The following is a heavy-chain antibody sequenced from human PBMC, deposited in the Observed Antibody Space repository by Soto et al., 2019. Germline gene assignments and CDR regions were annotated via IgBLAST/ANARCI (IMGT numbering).Heavy chain of an antibody. V-gene: IGHV3-30*18. D-gene: IGHD6-13*01. CDR3: AKSYSSSWYSYYYYYYSGMDV. Sequence: QVQLVESGGGVVQPGRSLRLSCAASGFTFSSYGMHWVRQAPGKGLEWVAVISYDGSNKYYADSVKGRFTISRDNSKNTLYLQMNSLRAEDTAVYYCAKSYSSSWYSYYYYYYSGMDVWGQGTTVTVSS. CDR2: ISYDGSNK. CDR1: GFTFSSYG. J-gene: IGHJ6*02.